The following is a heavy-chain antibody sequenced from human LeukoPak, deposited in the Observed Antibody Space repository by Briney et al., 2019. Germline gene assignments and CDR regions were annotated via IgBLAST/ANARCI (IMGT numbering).Heavy chain of an antibody. Sequence: ASVNVSCKTSGYTFTGYFIHWVRQAPGQGLEWVGCINPGSGATNYAQKFQARITMTSDTSSSSAYMELISLSLDDSAVYFCALGGSSDLEWITDYFGNWGHGILVTVSS. CDR2: INPGSGAT. CDR1: GYTFTGYF. V-gene: IGHV1-2*02. D-gene: IGHD3-3*01. J-gene: IGHJ4*03. CDR3: ALGGSSDLEWITDYFGN.